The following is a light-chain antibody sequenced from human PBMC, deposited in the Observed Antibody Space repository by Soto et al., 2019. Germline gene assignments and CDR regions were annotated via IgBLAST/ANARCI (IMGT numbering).Light chain of an antibody. V-gene: IGKV3-15*01. J-gene: IGKJ4*01. Sequence: EIVMTQSPATLSVYPGETATLSCRASQSVRYNLAWYQQKPGQGPRLLLYGAFTRATGIPARFSGSESGTQFPHTILSLQYEDFAGYHCQQYKNWNPLNFGGGTQVEIK. CDR3: QQYKNWNPLN. CDR1: QSVRYN. CDR2: GAF.